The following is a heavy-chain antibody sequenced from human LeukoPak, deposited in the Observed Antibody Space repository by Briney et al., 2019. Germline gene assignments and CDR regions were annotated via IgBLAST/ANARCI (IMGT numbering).Heavy chain of an antibody. CDR2: ISWNSDVI. CDR3: TKEGEGGWFDP. J-gene: IGHJ5*02. CDR1: GFTFDDYA. V-gene: IGHV3-9*01. D-gene: IGHD3-16*01. Sequence: GGTLRLSCAASGFTFDDYAMHWVRQPPGKGLEWVSGISWNSDVIAYADSVMGRLTISRDNAKNSLYLQMSSLRAEDTALYYCTKEGEGGWFDPWGQGTLVTVSS.